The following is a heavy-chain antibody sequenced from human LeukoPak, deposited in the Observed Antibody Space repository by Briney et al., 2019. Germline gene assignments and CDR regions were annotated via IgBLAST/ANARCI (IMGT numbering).Heavy chain of an antibody. CDR2: IRSKDYGGTT. V-gene: IGHV3-49*04. Sequence: GRSLRLSCTASGFTFGDYAMSWVRQAPGKGLGWVGFIRSKDYGGTTEYAASVKGRFSISRDDSKSIAYLQMNSLKTEDTAIYYCTSGYCSSTSCYGLDYWGQGTLVTASS. J-gene: IGHJ4*02. CDR1: GFTFGDYA. D-gene: IGHD2-2*03. CDR3: TSGYCSSTSCYGLDY.